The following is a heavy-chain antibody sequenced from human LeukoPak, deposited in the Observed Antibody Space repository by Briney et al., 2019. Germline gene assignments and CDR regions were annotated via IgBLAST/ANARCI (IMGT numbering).Heavy chain of an antibody. Sequence: ASVKVSCKASGYTFTSYGISWVRQAPGQGLEWMGWISAYNGNTNYAQKLQGRVTVTTDTSTSTTYMELRSLRSDDTAVYYCARDTAAAGTDYYYYGMDAWGQGTTVAVSS. J-gene: IGHJ6*02. V-gene: IGHV1-18*01. CDR3: ARDTAAAGTDYYYYGMDA. CDR1: GYTFTSYG. D-gene: IGHD6-13*01. CDR2: ISAYNGNT.